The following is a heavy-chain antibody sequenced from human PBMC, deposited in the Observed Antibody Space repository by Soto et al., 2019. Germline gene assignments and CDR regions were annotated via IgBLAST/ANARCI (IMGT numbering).Heavy chain of an antibody. CDR3: ALTALPQAIGQFLHSPYSTDV. V-gene: IGHV1-18*04. CDR1: GDTFTSYG. Sequence: ASVKVSCKASGDTFTSYGISWVRQARGQGLEWMGWISAYNGNTNYAQKLQGRVTMTTDTSTSTAYMELRSLRSDDTAVYYCALTALPQAIGQFLHSPYSTDVSGQGTRVTVSS. D-gene: IGHD2-21*02. J-gene: IGHJ6*02. CDR2: ISAYNGNT.